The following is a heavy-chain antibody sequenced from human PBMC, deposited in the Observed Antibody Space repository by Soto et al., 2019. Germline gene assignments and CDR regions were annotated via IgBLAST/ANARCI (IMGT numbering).Heavy chain of an antibody. CDR2: IIPIFGTA. V-gene: IGHV1-69*13. J-gene: IGHJ4*02. Sequence: AVKVSCKASGGTFSSYAISWVRQAPGQGLEWMGVIIPIFGTANYAQKFQGRVTITADESTSTAYMELNTLRAEDTAVYYCARDPLTVGYFDYWGQGTLVTVSS. D-gene: IGHD3-9*01. CDR1: GGTFSSYA. CDR3: ARDPLTVGYFDY.